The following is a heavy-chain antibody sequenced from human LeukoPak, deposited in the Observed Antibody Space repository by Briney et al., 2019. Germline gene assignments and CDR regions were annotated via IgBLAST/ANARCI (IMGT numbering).Heavy chain of an antibody. V-gene: IGHV1-69*02. D-gene: IGHD2-8*02. Sequence: ASVKVSCKASGGTLSSYPICWVRQAPGQGLEWMGRIIPVLGIANYAQTFQGRVTITADKSSSTAYMELSSLRSEDTVVYYCARIRGTESGLSHFDSWGPGTLVSVSS. CDR1: GGTLSSYP. J-gene: IGHJ4*02. CDR2: IIPVLGIA. CDR3: ARIRGTESGLSHFDS.